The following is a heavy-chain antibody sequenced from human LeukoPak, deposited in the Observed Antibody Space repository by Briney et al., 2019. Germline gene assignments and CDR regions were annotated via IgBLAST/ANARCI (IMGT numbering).Heavy chain of an antibody. CDR2: VNREGSDK. Sequence: GGSLRLSCVASGFAFSSHWMNWVRKVPGKGLEWVANVNREGSDKNYVDSVKGRFTISRDNAKNSLYLQMNSLRVEDTAVYYCARDGVPGGRDVWGQGTTVTVS. CDR3: ARDGVPGGRDV. CDR1: GFAFSSHW. V-gene: IGHV3-7*01. J-gene: IGHJ6*02. D-gene: IGHD3-16*01.